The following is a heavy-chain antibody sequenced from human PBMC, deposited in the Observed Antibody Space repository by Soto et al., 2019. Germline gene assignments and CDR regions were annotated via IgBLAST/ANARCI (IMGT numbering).Heavy chain of an antibody. CDR2: ISGSGGST. Sequence: PGGSLRLSCAASGFTFRSLAMSWVRQAPGKGLEWVSAISGSGGSTYYADSVKGRFTISRDNSKNTLYLQMNSLRAEDTAVYYCAKARAQYYDFWSGYPVDYWGQGTLVTVSS. J-gene: IGHJ4*02. V-gene: IGHV3-23*01. D-gene: IGHD3-3*01. CDR1: GFTFRSLA. CDR3: AKARAQYYDFWSGYPVDY.